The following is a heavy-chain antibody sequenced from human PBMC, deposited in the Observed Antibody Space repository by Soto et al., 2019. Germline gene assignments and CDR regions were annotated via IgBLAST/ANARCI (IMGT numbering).Heavy chain of an antibody. CDR3: ARGSCRWDY. CDR2: IYSGGGN. CDR1: GGSISSFY. V-gene: IGHV4-4*07. Sequence: SETLSLTCTVSGGSISSFYWSWIRQPAGKGLEWIGRIYSGGGNNYNPSLKSRVTMSVDTSKNQFSLRLSSVTAADTAMYYCARGSCRWDYWGQGTLVTVSS. J-gene: IGHJ4*02. D-gene: IGHD1-26*01.